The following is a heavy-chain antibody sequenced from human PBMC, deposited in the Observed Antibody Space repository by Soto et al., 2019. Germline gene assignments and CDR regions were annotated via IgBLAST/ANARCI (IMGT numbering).Heavy chain of an antibody. V-gene: IGHV3-48*03. Sequence: GSLRLSCVVSVFTFKTYGMNWVRQAPGKGLEWVSYISSSGFTKYYADSVKGRFTISRDNAKNSLYLQMNSLRAEDTAVYSCARDGSYHYIDYWGQGTLVTVSS. CDR1: VFTFKTYG. J-gene: IGHJ4*02. CDR3: ARDGSYHYIDY. D-gene: IGHD5-18*01. CDR2: ISSSGFTK.